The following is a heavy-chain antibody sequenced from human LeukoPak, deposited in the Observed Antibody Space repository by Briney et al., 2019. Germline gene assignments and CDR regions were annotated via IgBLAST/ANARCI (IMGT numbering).Heavy chain of an antibody. J-gene: IGHJ5*02. CDR2: IYTSVST. Sequence: SETLSLTCTVSVGSISIYYWSWIRQPGGKGLEWIGRIYTSVSTIHNPSLKSRVSMSVDPSKNQFSLKLSSVTAADTAVYYCARAGIVGATSWLDPWGQGTLVTVSS. CDR3: ARAGIVGATSWLDP. CDR1: VGSISIYY. V-gene: IGHV4-4*07. D-gene: IGHD1-26*01.